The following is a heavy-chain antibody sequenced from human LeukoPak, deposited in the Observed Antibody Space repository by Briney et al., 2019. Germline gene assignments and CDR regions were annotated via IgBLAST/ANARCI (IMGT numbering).Heavy chain of an antibody. V-gene: IGHV3-30*03. D-gene: IGHD3-22*01. CDR1: GFTFSSYG. Sequence: PGRSLRLSCAASGFTFSSYGMHWVRQAPGKGLEWVAVISYDGSNKYYADSVKGRFTISRDNSKNTLYLQMNSLRAEDTAVYYCARGPYDRSGYRFDYWGQGTLVTVSS. J-gene: IGHJ4*02. CDR2: ISYDGSNK. CDR3: ARGPYDRSGYRFDY.